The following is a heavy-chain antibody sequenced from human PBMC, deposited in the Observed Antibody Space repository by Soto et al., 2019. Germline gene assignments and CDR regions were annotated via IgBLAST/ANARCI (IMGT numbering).Heavy chain of an antibody. V-gene: IGHV4-61*01. CDR2: IYYSGST. CDR3: ARFPLDSSSLGALYFDY. D-gene: IGHD6-13*01. CDR1: SGSVSSGSYY. Sequence: PSETLSLTCTVSSGSVSSGSYYWSWIRQPPGKGLEWIGYIYYSGSTNYNPSLKSRVTISVDTSKNQFSLKLSSVTAADTAVYYCARFPLDSSSLGALYFDYWGQGTLVTVSS. J-gene: IGHJ4*02.